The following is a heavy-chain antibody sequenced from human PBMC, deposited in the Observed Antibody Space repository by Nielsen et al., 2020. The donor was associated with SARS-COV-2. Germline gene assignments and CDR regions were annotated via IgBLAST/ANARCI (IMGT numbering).Heavy chain of an antibody. V-gene: IGHV4-61*08. CDR2: IYYSGST. CDR3: ARVGSSGYFRHYFDY. J-gene: IGHJ4*02. Sequence: SETLSLTCTVSGDSISSSDYYWSWIRQPPGKGLEWIGYIYYSGSTNYNPSLKSRVTISVDTSKNQFSLKLSSVTAADTAVYYCARVGSSGYFRHYFDYWGQGTLVTVSS. CDR1: GDSISSSDYY. D-gene: IGHD3-22*01.